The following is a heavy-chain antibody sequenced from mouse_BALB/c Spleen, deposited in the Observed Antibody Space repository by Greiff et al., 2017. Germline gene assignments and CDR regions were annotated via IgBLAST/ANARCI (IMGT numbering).Heavy chain of an antibody. Sequence: QVQLKESGPGLVAPSQSLSITCTVSGFSLTSYGVHWVRQPPGKGLEWLGVIWAGGSTNYNSALMSRLSISKDNSKSQVFLKMNSLQTDDTAMYYCARDHYGNLYAMDYWGQGTSVTVSS. CDR1: GFSLTSYG. CDR3: ARDHYGNLYAMDY. CDR2: IWAGGST. D-gene: IGHD2-1*01. J-gene: IGHJ4*01. V-gene: IGHV2-9*02.